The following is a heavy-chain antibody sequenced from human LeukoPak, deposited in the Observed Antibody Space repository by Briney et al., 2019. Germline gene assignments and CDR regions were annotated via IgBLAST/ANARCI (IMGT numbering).Heavy chain of an antibody. D-gene: IGHD5-12*01. Sequence: GGSLRLSCAASGFSFSSYEMNWVRQAPGKGREWVSYSSSGGASIYYADSVKGRFTISRDNAKNSLYLQMNTLRDEDTAFCYCAREYSGVFDYWGQGTLVTVSS. CDR1: GFSFSSYE. J-gene: IGHJ4*02. V-gene: IGHV3-48*03. CDR3: AREYSGVFDY. CDR2: SSSGGASI.